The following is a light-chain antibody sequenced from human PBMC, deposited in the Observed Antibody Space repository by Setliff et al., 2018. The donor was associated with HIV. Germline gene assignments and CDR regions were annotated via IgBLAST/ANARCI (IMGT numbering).Light chain of an antibody. CDR1: SSDVGGYNY. CDR3: CSYAGSYIHVV. CDR2: DVS. V-gene: IGLV2-11*01. Sequence: QSVLTQPGSVSGSPGQSITISCTGTSSDVGGYNYVSWYQQHPGKAPKLMIYDVSKRPSGVPDRFSGSKSGNTASLTISGLQAEDEADYYCCSYAGSYIHVVFGGGTKVTVL. J-gene: IGLJ2*01.